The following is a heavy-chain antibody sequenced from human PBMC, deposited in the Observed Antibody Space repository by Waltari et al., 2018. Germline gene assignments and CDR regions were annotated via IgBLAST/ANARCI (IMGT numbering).Heavy chain of an antibody. CDR2: IVPILGLT. Sequence: QVQLVQSGAEVKKPWSSVKVPCKASGGTFSSSTVTWVRQAPGPGLDWMGRIVPILGLTYYAQSFQGRVTISADESTSTVYMELRSLTFEDSAVYYCATSQSGTYYDAIVVWGQGTKVT. V-gene: IGHV1-69*09. D-gene: IGHD1-26*01. CDR1: GGTFSSST. CDR3: ATSQSGTYYDAIVV. J-gene: IGHJ3*01.